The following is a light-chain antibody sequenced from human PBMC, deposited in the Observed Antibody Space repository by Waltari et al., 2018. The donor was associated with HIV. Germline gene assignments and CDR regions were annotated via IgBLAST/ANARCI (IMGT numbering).Light chain of an antibody. Sequence: IQVTQSPSSLSASVGDTVTITCRASQYINRYVNWFQKKPGKAPQLLVYAASFLQSGVPSRFKGSAFGTEFTLTISSLQPEDYATYYCQQAYSLPLTFGPGTKVDIK. CDR2: AAS. CDR1: QYINRY. CDR3: QQAYSLPLT. V-gene: IGKV1-39*01. J-gene: IGKJ3*01.